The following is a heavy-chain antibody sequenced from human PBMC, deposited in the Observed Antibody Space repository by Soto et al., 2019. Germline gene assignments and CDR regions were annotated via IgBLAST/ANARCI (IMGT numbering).Heavy chain of an antibody. CDR1: GVSVNISV. D-gene: IGHD5-12*01. CDR2: INSDGSST. CDR3: ANTLGVATNGHYYYMDV. V-gene: IGHV3-74*01. Sequence: PAWSMGLACAASGVSVNISVIHWVRQTPGKGLVWVSRINSDGSSTSYADSVKGRFTISRDNAKNTLYLQMNSLRAEDTAVYYCANTLGVATNGHYYYMDVWGKGTTVTVSS. J-gene: IGHJ6*03.